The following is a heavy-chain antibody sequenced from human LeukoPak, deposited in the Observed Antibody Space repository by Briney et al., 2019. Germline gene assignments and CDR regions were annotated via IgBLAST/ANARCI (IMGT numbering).Heavy chain of an antibody. CDR1: GGSISSGSYY. V-gene: IGHV4-61*02. J-gene: IGHJ5*02. CDR3: ARWYQYNWFDP. D-gene: IGHD2-15*01. CDR2: IYTSGST. Sequence: SETLSLTCTVSGGSISSGSYYWSWIRQPAGKGLEWIGRIYTSGSTNYNPSLKSRVTISVDTSKNQFSLKLSSVTAADTAVYYCARWYQYNWFDPWGQGTLVTVSS.